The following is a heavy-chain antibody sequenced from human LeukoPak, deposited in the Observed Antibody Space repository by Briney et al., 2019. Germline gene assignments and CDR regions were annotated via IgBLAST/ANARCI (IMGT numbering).Heavy chain of an antibody. J-gene: IGHJ4*02. Sequence: QPGGSLRLSCAASGFTFSSYWMSWVRQAPGKGLEWVANIKEDGSEKNYVDSVKGRSTISRDNAKNSLYLQMNSLRAEDTAVYYCARGGGRHVEYWGQGNLVTVSS. CDR3: ARGGGRHVEY. D-gene: IGHD2/OR15-2a*01. V-gene: IGHV3-7*05. CDR2: IKEDGSEK. CDR1: GFTFSSYW.